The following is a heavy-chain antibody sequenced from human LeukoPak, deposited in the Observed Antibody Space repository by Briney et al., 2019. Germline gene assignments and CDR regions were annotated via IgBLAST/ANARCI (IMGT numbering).Heavy chain of an antibody. CDR1: GYTFTSYG. J-gene: IGHJ4*02. Sequence: VASVKVSCKASGYTFTSYGISWVRQAPGQGLEWMGWISAYNGNTNYAQKLQGRVTTTTDASTSTAYMELRSLRSDDTAVYYCARVRVAVAATRDFDYWGQGTLVTVSS. CDR2: ISAYNGNT. D-gene: IGHD6-19*01. CDR3: ARVRVAVAATRDFDY. V-gene: IGHV1-18*01.